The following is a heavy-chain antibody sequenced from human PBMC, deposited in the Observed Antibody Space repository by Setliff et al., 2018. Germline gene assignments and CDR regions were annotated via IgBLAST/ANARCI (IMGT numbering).Heavy chain of an antibody. CDR2: IYSGGDT. J-gene: IGHJ4*02. CDR1: GFTVSSDY. Sequence: GGSLRLSCAASGFTVSSDYMSWFRQAPGKGLEWVSVIYSGGDTYYADSVKGRFTISRDNSKNTLYLQMNSLRAEDTAVYYCARGGRISYRPSSSWYILDYWGQGTLVTVSS. D-gene: IGHD6-13*01. CDR3: ARGGRISYRPSSSWYILDY. V-gene: IGHV3-66*02.